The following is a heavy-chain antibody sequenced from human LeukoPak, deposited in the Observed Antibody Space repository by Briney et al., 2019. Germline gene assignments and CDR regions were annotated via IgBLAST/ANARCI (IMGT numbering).Heavy chain of an antibody. CDR3: ARPAGTMYYFDY. Sequence: GSSVTVSCKASGGTFSSYAISWVRQAPGQGLEWMGGIIPIFGTANYAQKFQGRVTITADESTSTAYMELSSLRSEDTAVYYCARPAGTMYYFDYWGQGTLVTVSS. CDR1: GGTFSSYA. D-gene: IGHD1-7*01. V-gene: IGHV1-69*01. J-gene: IGHJ4*02. CDR2: IIPIFGTA.